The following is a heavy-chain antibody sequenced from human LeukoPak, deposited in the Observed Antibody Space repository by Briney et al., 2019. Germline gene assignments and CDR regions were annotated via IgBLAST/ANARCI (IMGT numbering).Heavy chain of an antibody. V-gene: IGHV3-7*03. CDR1: GLTFSIYW. CDR3: ARSLPGNWFDP. Sequence: GPSLRLSRSPSGLTFSIYWVSGVRQAPGKGREWVANIKQDGSDKYYLDSVKGRFTISRDNAKNSLYLHMNSLRAEDTAVYYCARSLPGNWFDPWGQGTLVTVSS. CDR2: IKQDGSDK. J-gene: IGHJ5*02. D-gene: IGHD7-27*01.